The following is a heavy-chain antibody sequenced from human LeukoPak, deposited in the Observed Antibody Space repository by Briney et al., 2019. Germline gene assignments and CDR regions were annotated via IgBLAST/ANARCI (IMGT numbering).Heavy chain of an antibody. Sequence: PGGSLRLSCAASGFTFSSYAMSWVRQAPGKGLELVSAISGSGGSTYYADSVKGRFTISRDNSKNTLYLQMNSLRAEDTAVYYCAKVGTTMVRGALYYFDYWGQGTLVTVSS. CDR3: AKVGTTMVRGALYYFDY. J-gene: IGHJ4*02. CDR2: ISGSGGST. D-gene: IGHD3-10*01. CDR1: GFTFSSYA. V-gene: IGHV3-23*01.